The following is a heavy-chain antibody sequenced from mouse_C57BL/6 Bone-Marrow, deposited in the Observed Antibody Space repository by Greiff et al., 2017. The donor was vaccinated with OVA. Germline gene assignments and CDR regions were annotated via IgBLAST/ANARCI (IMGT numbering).Heavy chain of an antibody. CDR1: GSNFKDSN. CDR3: ARSRYYYGSSYDY. J-gene: IGHJ2*01. D-gene: IGHD1-1*01. CDR2: IDPEDGEP. Sequence: SGAELVKPGASVRLSSPASGSNFKDSNMNWVKQRPKQALGWIGRIDPEDGEPKYAPKFQGKATITADTSSNTAYLQLSSLTSEDTAVYYCARSRYYYGSSYDYWGQGTTLTVSS. V-gene: IGHV14-2*01.